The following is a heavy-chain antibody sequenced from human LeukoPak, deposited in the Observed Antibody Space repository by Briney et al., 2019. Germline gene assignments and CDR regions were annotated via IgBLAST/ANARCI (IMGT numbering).Heavy chain of an antibody. Sequence: GGSLRLSCAASGFTFSSYWMSWVRQAPGKGLEWVANIKQDGSEKYYVDSVKGRFTISRDNAKNSLYLQMNSLRAEDTAVYYCARGPISVSGYYYYYYGMDVWGQGTTVTVSS. CDR1: GFTFSSYW. D-gene: IGHD1-14*01. CDR3: ARGPISVSGYYYYYYGMDV. J-gene: IGHJ6*02. V-gene: IGHV3-7*03. CDR2: IKQDGSEK.